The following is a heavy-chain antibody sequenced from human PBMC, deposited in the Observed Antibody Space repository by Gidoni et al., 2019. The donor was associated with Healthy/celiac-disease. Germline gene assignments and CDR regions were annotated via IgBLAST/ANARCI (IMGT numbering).Heavy chain of an antibody. Sequence: EVQLVESGGGLVQPGRSLRVSFAASGFTFDDYAMHCARQDPGKGLEWVSGISWNSGSIGYADSVKGRFTISRYNAKNSLYLQMNSLRAEDTALYYCAKGDLFDPWGQGTLVTVSS. J-gene: IGHJ5*02. CDR3: AKGDLFDP. CDR2: ISWNSGSI. CDR1: GFTFDDYA. V-gene: IGHV3-9*01.